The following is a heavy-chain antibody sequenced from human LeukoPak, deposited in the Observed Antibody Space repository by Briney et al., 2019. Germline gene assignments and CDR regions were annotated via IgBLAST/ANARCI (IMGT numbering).Heavy chain of an antibody. CDR3: ARAESMALYFLY. D-gene: IGHD1-14*01. Sequence: GASVKVSCKASGYTFTYFGFIWVRQAPGQGLEWMGWVSTYNGDTDYAKKFQDRVTMTTESSTQTTFMELRNLRSDDTAVYYCARAESMALYFLYGGQGTLVSVSS. J-gene: IGHJ1*01. V-gene: IGHV1-18*01. CDR2: VSTYNGDT. CDR1: GYTFTYFG.